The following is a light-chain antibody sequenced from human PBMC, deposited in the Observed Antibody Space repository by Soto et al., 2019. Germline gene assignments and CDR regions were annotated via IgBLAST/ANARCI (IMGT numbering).Light chain of an antibody. CDR3: QHSGDFRWT. CDR1: QSIGTF. V-gene: IGKV1-39*01. J-gene: IGKJ1*01. CDR2: TSF. Sequence: IEMTQSPSSLSAYVGDRDTITCRAGQSIGTFLNWYQQKPGEAPNLLIHTSFTLYSGVPSRFSGTGSGTDFTLTISRLEPEDFAVYYCQHSGDFRWTFGQGTKVDI.